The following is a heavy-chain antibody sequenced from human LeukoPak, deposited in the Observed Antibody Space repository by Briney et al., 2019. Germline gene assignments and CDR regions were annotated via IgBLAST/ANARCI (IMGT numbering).Heavy chain of an antibody. CDR3: AKDGYSSSWVTEGWFDP. V-gene: IGHV3-21*04. J-gene: IGHJ5*02. CDR2: ISSSSSYI. Sequence: PGGSLRLSCAASGFTFSSYSMNWVRQAPGKGLEWVSSISSSSSYIYYADSVKGRFTISRDNAKNSLYLQMNSLRAEDTALYYCAKDGYSSSWVTEGWFDPWGQGTLVTVSS. CDR1: GFTFSSYS. D-gene: IGHD6-13*01.